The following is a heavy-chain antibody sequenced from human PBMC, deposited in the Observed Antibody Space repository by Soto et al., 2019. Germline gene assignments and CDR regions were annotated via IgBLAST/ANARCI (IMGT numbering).Heavy chain of an antibody. Sequence: GGSLRLSCAASGFTFSSYGMHWVRQAPGKGLEWVAVISYDGSNKYYADSVKGRFTISRDNSKNTLYLQMNSLRAEDTAVYYCAKAESSSGPVDYWGQGTLATV. J-gene: IGHJ4*02. V-gene: IGHV3-30*18. CDR2: ISYDGSNK. CDR3: AKAESSSGPVDY. D-gene: IGHD6-6*01. CDR1: GFTFSSYG.